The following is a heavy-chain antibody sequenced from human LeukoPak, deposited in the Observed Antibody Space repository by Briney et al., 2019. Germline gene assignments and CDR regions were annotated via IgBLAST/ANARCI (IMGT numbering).Heavy chain of an antibody. D-gene: IGHD6-13*01. V-gene: IGHV4-59*01. Sequence: SETLSLTCTVSGGSISSYYWSWTRQPPGKGLEWIGYIYYSGSTNYNPSLKSRVTMSVDTSKNQFSLKLSSVTAADTAVYYCARGPSSSWFKYFDLWGRGTLVTVSS. J-gene: IGHJ2*01. CDR1: GGSISSYY. CDR3: ARGPSSSWFKYFDL. CDR2: IYYSGST.